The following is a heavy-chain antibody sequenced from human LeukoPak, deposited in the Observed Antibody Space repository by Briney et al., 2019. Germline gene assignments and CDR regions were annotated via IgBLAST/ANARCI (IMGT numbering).Heavy chain of an antibody. J-gene: IGHJ4*02. D-gene: IGHD3-16*02. CDR1: GFTFSSYA. CDR3: ASRSYDYVWGSYRPFDY. V-gene: IGHV3-30-3*01. Sequence: PGGSLRLSCAASGFTFSSYAMHWVRQASGKGLEWVAVISYDGSNKYYADSVKGRFTISRDNSKNTLYLQMNSLRAEDTAVYYCASRSYDYVWGSYRPFDYWGQGTLVTVSS. CDR2: ISYDGSNK.